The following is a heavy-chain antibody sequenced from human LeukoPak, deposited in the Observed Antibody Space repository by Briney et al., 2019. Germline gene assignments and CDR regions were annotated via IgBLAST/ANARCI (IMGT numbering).Heavy chain of an antibody. V-gene: IGHV1-8*01. CDR2: MNPNSGNT. CDR1: GYTFTSYD. CDR3: ASGTTTTMPGAG. Sequence: ASVKVSCKASGYTFTSYDINWVRQATGQGLEWMGWMNPNSGNTGYAQKFQGRVTMTRNTSISTAYMELSSLRSEDTAVYYCASGTTTTMPGAGWGQGTQVTVSS. D-gene: IGHD5-12*01. J-gene: IGHJ4*02.